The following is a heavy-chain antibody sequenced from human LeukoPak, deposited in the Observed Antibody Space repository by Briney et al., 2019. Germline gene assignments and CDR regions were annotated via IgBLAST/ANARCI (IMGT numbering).Heavy chain of an antibody. CDR1: GFTFSSYA. CDR3: AKDTDPYSSGWSFDY. Sequence: GGSLRLSCAASGFTFSSYAMSWVRQAPGKGLEWVSAISGSGGSTYYADSVKGRFTISRDNAKNSLYLQMNSLRAEDTALYYCAKDTDPYSSGWSFDYWGQGTLVTVSS. CDR2: ISGSGGST. D-gene: IGHD6-19*01. J-gene: IGHJ4*02. V-gene: IGHV3-23*01.